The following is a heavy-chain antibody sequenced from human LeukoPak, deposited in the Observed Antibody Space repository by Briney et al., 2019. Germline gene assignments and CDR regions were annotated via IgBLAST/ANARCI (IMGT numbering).Heavy chain of an antibody. V-gene: IGHV1-69*04. CDR2: IIPILGIA. J-gene: IGHJ4*02. Sequence: ASVKVSCKSYGGTFSSYAISWVRQSPGQGLEWMGRIIPILGIANYAQKFQGRVTITADKSTSTAYMELSSLRSEDTAVYYCARDYHGSGSYPHWGQGTLVTVSS. D-gene: IGHD3-10*01. CDR3: ARDYHGSGSYPH. CDR1: GGTFSSYA.